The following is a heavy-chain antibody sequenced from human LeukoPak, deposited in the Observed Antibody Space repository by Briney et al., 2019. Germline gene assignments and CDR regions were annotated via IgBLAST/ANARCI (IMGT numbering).Heavy chain of an antibody. V-gene: IGHV3-33*01. Sequence: GRSLRLSCAASGFTFSSYVMTWVRQAPGKGLEWVAVIWYDGSDKYCADSVKGRFTISRDNSKNTLYPQMNSLRAEDTAVYYCARDSSTGWTLDYWGQGTLVTVSS. CDR2: IWYDGSDK. D-gene: IGHD6-19*01. CDR3: ARDSSTGWTLDY. J-gene: IGHJ4*02. CDR1: GFTFSSYV.